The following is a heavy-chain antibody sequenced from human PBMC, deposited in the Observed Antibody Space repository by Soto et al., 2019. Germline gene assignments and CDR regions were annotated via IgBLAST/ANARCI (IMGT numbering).Heavy chain of an antibody. CDR2: INHSGST. Sequence: SETLSLTCAVYGGSFSGYYWSWIRQPPGKGLEWIGEINHSGSTNYNPSLKSRVTISVDTSKNQFSLKLSSVTAADTAVYYCARGDTTSGWYSLDYWGQATLVPVSS. CDR3: ARGDTTSGWYSLDY. V-gene: IGHV4-34*01. CDR1: GGSFSGYY. J-gene: IGHJ4*02. D-gene: IGHD6-19*01.